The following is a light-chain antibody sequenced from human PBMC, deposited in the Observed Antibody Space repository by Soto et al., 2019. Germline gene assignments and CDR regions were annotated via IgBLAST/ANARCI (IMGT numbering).Light chain of an antibody. CDR3: SSYTSTYIVV. CDR2: GVS. J-gene: IGLJ2*01. CDR1: SSDIGSHNF. V-gene: IGLV2-14*01. Sequence: QSALTQPASVSGSPGQSITISCTGTSSDIGSHNFVSWHQHHPGKAPKFIIYGVSNRPSGVSNRFSGSKSGNTASLTISGLQADDEADYYCSSYTSTYIVVFGGGTKLTVL.